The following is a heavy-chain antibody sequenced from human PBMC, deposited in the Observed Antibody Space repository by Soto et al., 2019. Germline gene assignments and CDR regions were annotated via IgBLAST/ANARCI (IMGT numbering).Heavy chain of an antibody. D-gene: IGHD3-3*01. CDR2: ISSNGGST. CDR1: GFTFSSYA. V-gene: IGHV3-64D*06. CDR3: VKFGITIFGVVIVGDYYYGMDV. J-gene: IGHJ6*02. Sequence: LRLSCSASGFTFSSYAMHWVRQAPGKGLEYVSAISSNGGSTYYADSVKGRFTISRDNSKNTLYLQMSSLRAEDTAVYYCVKFGITIFGVVIVGDYYYGMDVWGQGTTVTVSS.